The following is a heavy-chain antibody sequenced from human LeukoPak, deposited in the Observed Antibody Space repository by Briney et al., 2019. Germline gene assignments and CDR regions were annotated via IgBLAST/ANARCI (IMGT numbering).Heavy chain of an antibody. CDR3: ARHVGLRSRIDY. D-gene: IGHD1-26*01. CDR2: IYNSGST. V-gene: IGHV4-59*08. J-gene: IGHJ4*02. Sequence: SETLSLTCTVSGGSISSYYWSWIRQPPGKGLEWIGDIYNSGSTNYNSSLKSRVTISVDTSKNQFSLKLASVTAADTALYYCARHVGLRSRIDYWGQGTLVTVSS. CDR1: GGSISSYY.